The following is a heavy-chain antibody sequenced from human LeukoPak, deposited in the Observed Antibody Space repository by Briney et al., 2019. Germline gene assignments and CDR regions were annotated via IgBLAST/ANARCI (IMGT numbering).Heavy chain of an antibody. V-gene: IGHV1-18*04. CDR3: ARQVEAACQKWFDP. D-gene: IGHD6-13*01. Sequence: ASVNVSCKASGYSFISYGIIWVRQAPGQGLAWMGWISPNNGDTNYAQKLQGRVTMTTDTSTTTAYMELRSLTSDDTAVYYCARQVEAACQKWFDPWGQGTLVTVSS. CDR1: GYSFISYG. CDR2: ISPNNGDT. J-gene: IGHJ5*02.